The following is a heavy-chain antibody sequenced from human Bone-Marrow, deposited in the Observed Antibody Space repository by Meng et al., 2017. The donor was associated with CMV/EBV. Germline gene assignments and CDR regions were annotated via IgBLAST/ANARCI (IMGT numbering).Heavy chain of an antibody. CDR1: GYTFTSYG. D-gene: IGHD1-7*01. J-gene: IGHJ3*02. CDR3: ARGKGKLELLDAFDI. CDR2: IIPIFGTA. Sequence: SVKVSCKASGYTFTSYGISWVRQAPGQGLEWMGGIIPIFGTANYAQKFQGRVTITTDESTSTAYMELSSLGSEDTAVYYCARGKGKLELLDAFDIWGQGTMVTVSS. V-gene: IGHV1-69*05.